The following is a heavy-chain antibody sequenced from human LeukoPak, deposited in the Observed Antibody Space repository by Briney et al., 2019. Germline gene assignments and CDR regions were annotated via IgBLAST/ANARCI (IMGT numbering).Heavy chain of an antibody. J-gene: IGHJ5*02. CDR3: AREIAVAGYNWFDP. D-gene: IGHD6-19*01. CDR2: IYYSGST. CDR1: GGSISSAGSY. V-gene: IGHV4-39*07. Sequence: PSETLSLTCTVSGGSISSAGSYWGWIRQPPGKGLEWIGSIYYSGSTNYNPSLKSRVTISVDTSKNQFSLKLSSVTAADTAVYYCAREIAVAGYNWFDPWGQGTLVTVSS.